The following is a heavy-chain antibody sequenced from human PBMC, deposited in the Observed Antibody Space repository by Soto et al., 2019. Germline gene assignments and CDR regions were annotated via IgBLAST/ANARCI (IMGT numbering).Heavy chain of an antibody. D-gene: IGHD2-2*01. CDR3: ARHYCSSTRCYPVYYHYYGMDV. V-gene: IGHV5-51*01. J-gene: IGHJ6*01. CDR1: GYSFTSYW. CDR2: IYPGESHT. Sequence: GESLKISGKGSGYSFTSYWIGCVRQISGKGLYWMWIIYPGESHTRYSPSFQGQVTISVGKSIRTVYLQWRILKAQDTALYYCARHYCSSTRCYPVYYHYYGMDVWGQGTTFTVAS.